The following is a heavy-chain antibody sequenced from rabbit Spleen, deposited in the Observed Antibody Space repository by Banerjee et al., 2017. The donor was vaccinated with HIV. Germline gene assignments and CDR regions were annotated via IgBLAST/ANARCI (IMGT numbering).Heavy chain of an antibody. CDR3: ARWGGITSGYTL. J-gene: IGHJ6*01. CDR2: IYTSSGST. D-gene: IGHD1-1*01. CDR1: GFDFSSYYY. V-gene: IGHV1S45*01. Sequence: QEQLVESGGGLVQPEGSLTLTCKASGFDFSSYYYMCWVRQAPGKGLELIACIYTSSGSTWYASWAKGRFTISKTSSTTVTLQMTSLTAADTATYFCARWGGITSGYTLWGPGTLVTVS.